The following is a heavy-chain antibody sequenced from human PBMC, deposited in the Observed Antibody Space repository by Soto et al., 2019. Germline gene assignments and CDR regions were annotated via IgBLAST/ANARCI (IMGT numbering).Heavy chain of an antibody. D-gene: IGHD1-26*01. Sequence: GGSLRLSCAASGFTFSNYAMHWVRQAPGKGLEWVAVISYDGSNKYYADSLKGRFTISRDNSKNTLYLQMNSLKPEDSALFYCARDRTRQGYRGDCFDAWGQGTLVTVSS. J-gene: IGHJ5*02. CDR1: GFTFSNYA. CDR2: ISYDGSNK. CDR3: ARDRTRQGYRGDCFDA. V-gene: IGHV3-30*03.